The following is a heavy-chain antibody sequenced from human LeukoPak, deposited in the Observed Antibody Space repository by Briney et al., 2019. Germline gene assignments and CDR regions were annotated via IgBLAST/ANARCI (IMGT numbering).Heavy chain of an antibody. Sequence: SETLSLTCTVSGGSISSYYWSWIRQPPGKGLEWIGYIYYSGSTNYNPSLKSRVTISVDTSKNQFSLKLSSVTAADTAVYYCARVKAYDFWSGYYGDFDYWGQGTLVTVSS. D-gene: IGHD3-3*01. V-gene: IGHV4-59*01. CDR2: IYYSGST. CDR1: GGSISSYY. J-gene: IGHJ4*02. CDR3: ARVKAYDFWSGYYGDFDY.